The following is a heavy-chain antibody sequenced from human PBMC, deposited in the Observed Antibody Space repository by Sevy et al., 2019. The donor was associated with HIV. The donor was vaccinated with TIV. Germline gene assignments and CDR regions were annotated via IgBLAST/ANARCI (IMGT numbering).Heavy chain of an antibody. CDR3: AKDRGYCSGGSCYIQV. CDR1: GYPFTSFG. D-gene: IGHD2-15*01. V-gene: IGHV1-18*01. Sequence: ASVKVSCKGSGYPFTSFGISWVRQAPGQGLEWMGWINTNNGNANYAQKYQGRVTMTRDTSTSTDYMELRSLRSDDTAVYYCAKDRGYCSGGSCYIQVWGQGTLVTVSS. J-gene: IGHJ1*01. CDR2: INTNNGNA.